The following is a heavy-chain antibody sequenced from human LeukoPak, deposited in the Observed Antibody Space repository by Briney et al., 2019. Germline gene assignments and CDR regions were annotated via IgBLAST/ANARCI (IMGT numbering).Heavy chain of an antibody. CDR3: AKDSAQYYYDSSGSFDY. V-gene: IGHV3-23*01. CDR1: GFTFSSYA. CDR2: ISGTGGST. D-gene: IGHD3-22*01. Sequence: GGSLRLSCAASGFTFSSYAMHWVRQAPGKGLEWVSGISGTGGSTYYADSVKGRFTISRDNSKNTLYLQMNSLRAEDTAVYYCAKDSAQYYYDSSGSFDYWGQGTLVTVSS. J-gene: IGHJ4*02.